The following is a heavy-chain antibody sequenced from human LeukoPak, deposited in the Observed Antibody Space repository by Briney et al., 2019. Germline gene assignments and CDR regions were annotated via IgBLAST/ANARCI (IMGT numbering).Heavy chain of an antibody. CDR2: INPSGGST. CDR1: GYTFTSHY. D-gene: IGHD5-12*01. CDR3: ARGSYSAYDFGITKFDY. J-gene: IGHJ4*02. V-gene: IGHV1-46*01. Sequence: ASVKVSCKSSGYTFTSHYIHWVRQAPGQGLEWMGAINPSGGSTRYAQRFQGRVTMSMDTSTDTAYMELTSLGSEDTAVFFCARGSYSAYDFGITKFDYWGQGTLVTVSS.